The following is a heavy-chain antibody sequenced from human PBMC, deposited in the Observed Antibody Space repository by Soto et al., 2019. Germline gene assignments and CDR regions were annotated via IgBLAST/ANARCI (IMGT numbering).Heavy chain of an antibody. V-gene: IGHV5-51*01. CDR2: MYPDDSDI. CDR3: ATAYVYDFENSNYYRDAFDI. D-gene: IGHD3-22*01. J-gene: IGHJ3*02. CDR1: GYSFSFYW. Sequence: GESLKISCKASGYSFSFYWIGWVRQMPGKGLEWMAIMYPDDSDIRYSPSFEAHVTISADKSTSTACLQWSSLKASDTAMYYCATAYVYDFENSNYYRDAFDIWGQGTLVTVPS.